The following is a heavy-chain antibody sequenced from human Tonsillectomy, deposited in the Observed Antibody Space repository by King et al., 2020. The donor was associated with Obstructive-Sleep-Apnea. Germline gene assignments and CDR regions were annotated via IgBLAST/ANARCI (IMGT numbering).Heavy chain of an antibody. J-gene: IGHJ4*02. Sequence: VQLVESGGGLVQPGRSLRLSCAASGFIFADYPMHWVRQVPGKGLEWVSGISWNGGKTAYADSVKGRFTISRDNAKNSLYLQMNSLRPEDTAFYYCAKSLGFGELSPNFDSWGQGNLVTVSS. CDR3: AKSLGFGELSPNFDS. V-gene: IGHV3-9*01. CDR2: ISWNGGKT. D-gene: IGHD3-16*02. CDR1: GFIFADYP.